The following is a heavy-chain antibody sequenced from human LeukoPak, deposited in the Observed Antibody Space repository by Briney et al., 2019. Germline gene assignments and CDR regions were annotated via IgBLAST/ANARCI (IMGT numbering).Heavy chain of an antibody. CDR1: GITFSSCA. D-gene: IGHD2-21*02. J-gene: IGHJ4*02. CDR3: AIDTKVVVVTAIRY. V-gene: IGHV3-23*01. CDR2: ISGSGGST. Sequence: GGSLRLSCTASGITFSSCAMGWVRQAPGKGLEWVSGISGSGGSTYYADSVKGQFTISRDNSKNTLYLQMNSLRAEDTAVYYCAIDTKVVVVTAIRYWGQGTLVTVSS.